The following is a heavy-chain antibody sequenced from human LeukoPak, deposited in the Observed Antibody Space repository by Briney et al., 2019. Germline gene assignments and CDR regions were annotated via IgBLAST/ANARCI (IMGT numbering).Heavy chain of an antibody. CDR2: MNPNSGNT. Sequence: GASVKVSCKVSGYTLTELSMHWVRQATGQGLEWMGWMNPNSGNTGYAQKFQGRVTMTRNTSISTAYMELSSLRSEDTAVYYCARVGMVRGVIPGYWGQGTLVTVSS. D-gene: IGHD3-10*01. CDR3: ARVGMVRGVIPGY. CDR1: GYTLTELS. V-gene: IGHV1-8*01. J-gene: IGHJ4*02.